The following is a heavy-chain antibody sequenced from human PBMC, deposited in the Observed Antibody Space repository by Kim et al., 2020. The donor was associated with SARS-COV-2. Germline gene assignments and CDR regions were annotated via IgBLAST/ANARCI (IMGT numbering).Heavy chain of an antibody. Sequence: GGSLRLSCAASGFTFSSYWMHWVRQAPGKGLVWVSRINGDGSTTNYADSVKGRFTISRDNAKNTLYLQMNSLRDEDTAVYYCAIGAGGYSYVWGQGSLVT. CDR2: INGDGSTT. CDR1: GFTFSSYW. V-gene: IGHV3-74*01. CDR3: AIGAGGYSYV. D-gene: IGHD5-18*01. J-gene: IGHJ4*02.